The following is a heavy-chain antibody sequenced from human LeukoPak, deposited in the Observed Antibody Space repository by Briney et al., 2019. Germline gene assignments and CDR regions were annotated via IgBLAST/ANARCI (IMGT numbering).Heavy chain of an antibody. J-gene: IGHJ3*02. CDR3: ARESWSDSVAFDI. V-gene: IGHV3-30*04. D-gene: IGHD3-3*01. CDR2: ISYGGIDK. Sequence: GRSLRLSCAASGFNFSSYAMHWVRQAPGEGLEWVGLISYGGIDKSYADSVKGRFTISRDSSKRTLYLQMNSLRAEDTAMYYCARESWSDSVAFDIWGLGTMVIVSS. CDR1: GFNFSSYA.